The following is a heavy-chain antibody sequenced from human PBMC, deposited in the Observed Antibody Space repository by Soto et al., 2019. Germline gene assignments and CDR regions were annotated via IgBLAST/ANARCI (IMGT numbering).Heavy chain of an antibody. CDR3: GSVRPSGYVLS. D-gene: IGHD6-25*01. CDR2: VYFSGNT. Sequence: SETLYLTCTVYGGSLSSYYWTWFRQSPGKGLEWIGYVYFSGNTNYNPSLKSRVTISIDTSKNQFSLRLASVTAADTAFYYCGSVRPSGYVLSWGQGTLVTSPQ. V-gene: IGHV4-59*01. J-gene: IGHJ5*02. CDR1: GGSLSSYY.